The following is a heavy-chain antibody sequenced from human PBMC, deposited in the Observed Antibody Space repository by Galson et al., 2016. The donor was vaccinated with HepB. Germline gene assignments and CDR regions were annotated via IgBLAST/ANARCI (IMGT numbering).Heavy chain of an antibody. CDR3: ARQRRALAGPAYTYYGLDV. J-gene: IGHJ6*02. CDR2: LSDDDHNT. Sequence: SLRLSCAVSGFTSRRYALNWVRQPPGKGLEWVSTLSDDDHNTDYADSVKGRFTITRDKSNNTRYLQINSLRAEDTAIYYCARQRRALAGPAYTYYGLDVWGQGTTVTVSS. V-gene: IGHV3-23*01. CDR1: GFTSRRYA. D-gene: IGHD6-19*01.